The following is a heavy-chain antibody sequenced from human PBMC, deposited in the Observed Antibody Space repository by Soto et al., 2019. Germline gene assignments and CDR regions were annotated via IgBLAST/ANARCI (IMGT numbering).Heavy chain of an antibody. CDR2: ISSSGSTI. CDR3: ARGAYDSSGYYWGYYYYGMEV. CDR1: GFSFSDYY. D-gene: IGHD3-22*01. Sequence: QVQLVESGGGLVKPGGSLRLSCAACGFSFSDYYMSWVRQAPGKGLEWVSYISSSGSTIYYADSVKGRFTISRDNAKNSLYLQMNSLRAEDTAVYYCARGAYDSSGYYWGYYYYGMEVWGQGTTVTVSS. J-gene: IGHJ6*02. V-gene: IGHV3-11*01.